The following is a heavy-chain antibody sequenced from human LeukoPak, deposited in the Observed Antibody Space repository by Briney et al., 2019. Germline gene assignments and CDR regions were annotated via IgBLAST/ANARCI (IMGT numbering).Heavy chain of an antibody. J-gene: IGHJ4*02. D-gene: IGHD4-11*01. V-gene: IGHV3-30-3*01. CDR3: ARDDDTVTISKGGGAYDY. Sequence: QTGGSLRLSCAASGFTFSSYAMHWVRQAPGKGLEWVAVISYDGSNKYYADSVKGRFTISRDNAKNSLYLQMNSLRAEDTAVYYCARDDDTVTISKGGGAYDYWGQGTLVTVSS. CDR1: GFTFSSYA. CDR2: ISYDGSNK.